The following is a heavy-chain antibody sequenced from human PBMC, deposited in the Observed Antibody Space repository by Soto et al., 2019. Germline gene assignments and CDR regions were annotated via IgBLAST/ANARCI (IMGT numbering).Heavy chain of an antibody. Sequence: QVQLVQSGAEVKKPGASVKVSCKASGYTFTGYYMHWVRQAPGQGLEWMGWINPNSGGTNYAQKFQGWVTMTRDTAHNTTYKEVGKLKFDETAVEYFSKDQVKGYWYGCSRPPPRYGMDVWGQGTTVTVSS. J-gene: IGHJ6*02. CDR1: GYTFTGYY. CDR2: INPNSGGT. D-gene: IGHD3-10*01. V-gene: IGHV1-2*04. CDR3: SKDQVKGYWYGCSRPPPRYGMDV.